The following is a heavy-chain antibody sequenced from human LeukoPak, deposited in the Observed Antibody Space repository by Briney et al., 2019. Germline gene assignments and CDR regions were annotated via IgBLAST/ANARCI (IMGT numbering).Heavy chain of an antibody. CDR2: TYYRSRWYN. CDR3: ARLFASGVDY. CDR1: GDSVSSNSAA. Sequence: SQTISLTCAISGDSVSSNSAAWNWIRQSPSRGLEWLGRTYYRSRWYNDYAVSVKSRIIINPDTSKNQFSLQLKSVTPEDTAVYYCARLFASGVDYWGQGTLVTVSS. D-gene: IGHD3-10*01. J-gene: IGHJ4*02. V-gene: IGHV6-1*01.